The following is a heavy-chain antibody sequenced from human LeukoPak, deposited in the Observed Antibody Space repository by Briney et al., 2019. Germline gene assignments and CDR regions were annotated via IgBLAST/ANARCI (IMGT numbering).Heavy chain of an antibody. V-gene: IGHV1-46*01. CDR2: LNPSGGSS. J-gene: IGHJ4*02. CDR1: GYTVTSYY. D-gene: IGHD6-19*01. Sequence: ASVKVSCKASGYTVTSYYMHWVRQAPGQGLEWMAILNPSGGSSNYAQKFQGRATLTRATSTGTVYMELRSLRSDDTAVYYCARGRIAVADLPYYFDYWGQGTLVTVSS. CDR3: ARGRIAVADLPYYFDY.